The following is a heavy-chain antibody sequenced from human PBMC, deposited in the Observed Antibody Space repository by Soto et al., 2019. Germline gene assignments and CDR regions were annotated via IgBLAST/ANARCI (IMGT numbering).Heavy chain of an antibody. D-gene: IGHD5-18*01. J-gene: IGHJ6*02. CDR2: INPNSGGT. V-gene: IGHV1-2*04. CDR3: ARGGGKDTAMVVGMDV. Sequence: ASVKVSCKASGYTFTGYYMHWVRQAPGQGLEWMGWINPNSGGTNYAQKFQGWVTMTRDTSISTAYMELSRLRSDDTAVYYCARGGGKDTAMVVGMDVWGQGTTVTVSS. CDR1: GYTFTGYY.